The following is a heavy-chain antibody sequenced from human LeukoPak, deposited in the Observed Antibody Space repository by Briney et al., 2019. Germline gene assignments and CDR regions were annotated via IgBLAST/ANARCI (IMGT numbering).Heavy chain of an antibody. J-gene: IGHJ3*02. CDR2: ISSSGSTI. CDR3: ARGGDSSGYYFRYAFDI. V-gene: IGHV3-48*03. CDR1: GFTFSSYE. Sequence: PGGSLRLSCAASGFTFSSYEMNWVRQAPGKGLEWVSYISSSGSTIYYADSVKGRFTISRDNAKNSLYLQMNSLRAEDTAVYYCARGGDSSGYYFRYAFDIWGQGTMVTVSP. D-gene: IGHD3-22*01.